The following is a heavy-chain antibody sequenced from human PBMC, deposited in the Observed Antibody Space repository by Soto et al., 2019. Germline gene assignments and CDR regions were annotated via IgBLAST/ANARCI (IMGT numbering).Heavy chain of an antibody. CDR3: ARGRGSTGYLGREHYFDY. V-gene: IGHV3-66*01. CDR1: GFSVTNNY. Sequence: EVQVVESGGGLVQPGGSLRLSCAASGFSVTNNYMNWVRQAPGKGLEWVSIIDIGGNTYYADSVKDRFTISRDNSRNTVYLHMDSLRAADTAVYYCARGRGSTGYLGREHYFDYWGQGTLVTVSP. J-gene: IGHJ4*02. CDR2: IDIGGNT. D-gene: IGHD2-2*01.